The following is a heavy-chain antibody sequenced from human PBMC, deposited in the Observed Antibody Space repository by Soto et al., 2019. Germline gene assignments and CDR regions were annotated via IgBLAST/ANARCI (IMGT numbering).Heavy chain of an antibody. CDR2: XXYXGXT. Sequence: SETLSLTCSLSGASITSTTYFWAWIRQPQGKGLXLVGXXXYXGXTXHXXXXQSRATISVDRSRNQFSLQVSSVPAAHTAVYYCAKNLPRTGRFDYWGQGTVVTVSS. CDR3: AKNLPRTGRFDY. CDR1: GASITSTTYF. J-gene: IGHJ4*02. V-gene: IGHV4-39*01.